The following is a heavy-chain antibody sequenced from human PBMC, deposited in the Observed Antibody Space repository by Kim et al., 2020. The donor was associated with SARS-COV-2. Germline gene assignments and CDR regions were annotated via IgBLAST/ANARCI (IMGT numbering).Heavy chain of an antibody. V-gene: IGHV1-46*01. CDR3: ARDLRRQQLYDAFDI. D-gene: IGHD6-13*01. J-gene: IGHJ3*02. Sequence: QKFQGRVTLTRDTSTSTVYMELSSLRSEDTAVYYCARDLRRQQLYDAFDIWGQGTMVTVSS.